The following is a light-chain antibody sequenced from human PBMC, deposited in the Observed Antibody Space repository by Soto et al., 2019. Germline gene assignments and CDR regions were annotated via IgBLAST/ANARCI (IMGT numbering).Light chain of an antibody. V-gene: IGKV3-20*01. J-gene: IGKJ4*01. CDR2: GAS. Sequence: EIVLTQSPGTLSLSPGERATLSCRASQSVGGNYLTWYQQKPGQAPRLLIYGASSRASGIPDRFSGSGSGTDSTLTISRLEPEDFAVYYCQQYGNSPVTFGGGTKVEIK. CDR3: QQYGNSPVT. CDR1: QSVGGNY.